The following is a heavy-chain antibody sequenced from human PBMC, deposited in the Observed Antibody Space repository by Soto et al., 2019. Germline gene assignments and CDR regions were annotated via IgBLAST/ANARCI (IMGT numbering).Heavy chain of an antibody. V-gene: IGHV4-30-2*01. CDR3: VRERTIFGVAPGGGVDV. D-gene: IGHD3-3*01. J-gene: IGHJ6*02. CDR1: GGSISTSDYS. CDR2: IYHTGTT. Sequence: QLQLRESGSGLVKSSQTLSLTCAVSGGSISTSDYSWSWIRQPPGRGLEWLGSIYHTGTTHYIPSLKNRLTMSLDKSKNQSSLDLTSVTAADTALYYCVRERTIFGVAPGGGVDVWGQGTTVTVSS.